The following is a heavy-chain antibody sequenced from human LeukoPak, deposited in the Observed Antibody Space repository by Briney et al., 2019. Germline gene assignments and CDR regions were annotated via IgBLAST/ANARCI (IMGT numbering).Heavy chain of an antibody. CDR3: ARGITMVRGVTFYV. J-gene: IGHJ6*02. D-gene: IGHD3-10*01. V-gene: IGHV1-8*01. CDR1: GYTFTSYD. Sequence: ASVKVSCKASGYTFTSYDINWVRQATGQGLEWMGWMNPNSGNTGYAQKFQGRVTMTRNTSISTAYMELSSLRSEDTAVYYCARGITMVRGVTFYVWGQGTTVTVSS. CDR2: MNPNSGNT.